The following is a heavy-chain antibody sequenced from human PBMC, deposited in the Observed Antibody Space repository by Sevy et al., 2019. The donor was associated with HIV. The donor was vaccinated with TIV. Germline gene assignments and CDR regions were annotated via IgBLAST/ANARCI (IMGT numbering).Heavy chain of an antibody. V-gene: IGHV3-48*01. CDR3: ARDDYGDYLLHYYYYYGMDV. CDR2: ISSSSSTI. J-gene: IGHJ6*02. Sequence: GGSLRLSCAASGFTFSSYSMNWVRQAPGKGLEWVSYISSSSSTIYYADSVKGRFTISRDNAKNSLYLQMNSLRAEDTAVYYCARDDYGDYLLHYYYYYGMDVWGQGTTVTVSS. D-gene: IGHD4-17*01. CDR1: GFTFSSYS.